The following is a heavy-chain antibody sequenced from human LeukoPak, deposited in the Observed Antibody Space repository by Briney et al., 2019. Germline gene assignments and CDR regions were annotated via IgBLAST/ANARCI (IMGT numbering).Heavy chain of an antibody. D-gene: IGHD5-18*01. CDR2: INSDGSIT. J-gene: IGHJ6*02. CDR1: GFTFTTYW. Sequence: GSLRLSCATSGFTFTTYWMHWVRQAPGKGLVWVSHINSDGSITSYADSVKGRFTISRDNAKNTLYLQMNSLRAEDTAVYYCARDAVDTANAVWGQGTTVTVSS. V-gene: IGHV3-74*01. CDR3: ARDAVDTANAV.